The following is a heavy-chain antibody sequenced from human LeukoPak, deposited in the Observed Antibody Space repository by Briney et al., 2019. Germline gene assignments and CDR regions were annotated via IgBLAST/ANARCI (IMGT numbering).Heavy chain of an antibody. CDR1: GFTFSSYS. CDR3: ASEQSGNYYRPFDS. CDR2: ISSSSLYI. J-gene: IGHJ4*02. D-gene: IGHD1-26*01. Sequence: PGGSLRLSCAASGFTFSSYSMNWVRQAPGKGLEWVSSISSSSLYIYYADSVRGRFTISRDNAKSSLYLQMNSLRAEDTAVYYCASEQSGNYYRPFDSWGQGTLVTVSS. V-gene: IGHV3-21*01.